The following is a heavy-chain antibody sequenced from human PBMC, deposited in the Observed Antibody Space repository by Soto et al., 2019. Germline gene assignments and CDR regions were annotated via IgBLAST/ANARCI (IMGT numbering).Heavy chain of an antibody. J-gene: IGHJ4*02. V-gene: IGHV3-15*01. D-gene: IGHD4-17*01. Sequence: PGGSLRLSCAASGFTFSNAWMSWVRQAPGKGLKWVGRIKSKTDGGTTDYAAPVKGRFTISRDDSKITLYLQMNSLKTEDTAVYYCTLGSNDYGDYVGDYFGYWGQGTLVTVPS. CDR1: GFTFSNAW. CDR3: TLGSNDYGDYVGDYFGY. CDR2: IKSKTDGGTT.